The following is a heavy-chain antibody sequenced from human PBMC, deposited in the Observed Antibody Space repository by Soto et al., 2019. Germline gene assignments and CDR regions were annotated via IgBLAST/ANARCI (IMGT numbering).Heavy chain of an antibody. CDR1: RYTFISYD. CDR3: ARVQEVWWIAGSLGLHGLDV. J-gene: IGHJ6*02. CDR2: MNPNSGNT. D-gene: IGHD2-8*02. Sequence: QVQLVQSGAEVKKSGASVKVSCKASRYTFISYDINWVRQATGQGLEWLGWMNPNSGNTGYAQKFQGRITMTRNTSTKTAHIELSGLRSEDTAGYCCARVQEVWWIAGSLGLHGLDVWGQGTTVTVSS. V-gene: IGHV1-8*01.